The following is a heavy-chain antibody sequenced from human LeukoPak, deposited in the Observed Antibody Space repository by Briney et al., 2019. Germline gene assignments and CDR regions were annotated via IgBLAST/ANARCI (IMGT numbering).Heavy chain of an antibody. CDR1: GFTFNNYG. CDR3: ARVKVPAALLGWFDP. CDR2: ISYEGSNQ. D-gene: IGHD2-2*01. Sequence: GGSLRLSCAASGFTFNNYGMHWVRQAPGKGLEWVAVISYEGSNQYYADSVKGRFTISRDNSANTLYLQMNSLRAEDTAVYYCARVKVPAALLGWFDPWGQGTLVTVSS. J-gene: IGHJ5*02. V-gene: IGHV3-30*03.